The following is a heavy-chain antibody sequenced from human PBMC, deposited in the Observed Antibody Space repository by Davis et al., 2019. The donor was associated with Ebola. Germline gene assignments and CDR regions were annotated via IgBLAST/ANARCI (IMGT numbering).Heavy chain of an antibody. Sequence: AASVKVSCKASGGTFSSYAISWVRQAPGQGLERMGGIIPLFGTANYAQKFQGRVTITADESPITAYMELSSLRSEDTAVYYCARPKVVRGVSEGAFDIWGQGTMVTVSS. CDR2: IIPLFGTA. V-gene: IGHV1-69*13. D-gene: IGHD3-10*01. CDR1: GGTFSSYA. CDR3: ARPKVVRGVSEGAFDI. J-gene: IGHJ3*02.